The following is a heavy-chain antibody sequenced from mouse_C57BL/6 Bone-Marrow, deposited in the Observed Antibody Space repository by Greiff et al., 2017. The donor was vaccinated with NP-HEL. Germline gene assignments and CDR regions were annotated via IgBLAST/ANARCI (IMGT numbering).Heavy chain of an antibody. CDR3: ARNYYSSSPFDY. J-gene: IGHJ2*01. CDR1: GYTFTSYW. Sequence: VQLQQSGAELVRPGSSVKLSCKASGYTFTSYWMDWVKQRPGQGLEWIGNIYPYDSETHYNQKFKDKATLTVEKSSSTAYMQLSSLTSEDSAVYYCARNYYSSSPFDYWGQGTTLTVSS. D-gene: IGHD1-1*01. V-gene: IGHV1-61*01. CDR2: IYPYDSET.